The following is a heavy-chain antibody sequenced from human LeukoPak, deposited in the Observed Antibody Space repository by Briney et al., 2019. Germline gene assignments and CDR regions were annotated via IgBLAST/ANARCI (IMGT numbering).Heavy chain of an antibody. Sequence: SQTLSLTCAISGDSVSSNSAAWNWIRQSPSRGLEWLGRTYYRSKWYNDYAVSVKSRITINPDTSKNQFSLQLNSVTPEDTAVYYCARATGSSWYYYYYMDVRGKGTTVTVSS. J-gene: IGHJ6*03. D-gene: IGHD6-13*01. CDR2: TYYRSKWYN. V-gene: IGHV6-1*01. CDR1: GDSVSSNSAA. CDR3: ARATGSSWYYYYYMDV.